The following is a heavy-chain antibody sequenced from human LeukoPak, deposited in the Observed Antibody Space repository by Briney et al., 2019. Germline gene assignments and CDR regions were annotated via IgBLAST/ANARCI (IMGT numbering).Heavy chain of an antibody. CDR2: INWNGGST. Sequence: TGGSLRLSCAASGFAFDDYDMSWVRQAPGKGLEWVSGINWNGGSTGYADSVKGRFTISRDNAKNSLYLQMNSLRAEDTALYYCASGGIYYGAAFDFWGQGALVTVSS. CDR3: ASGGIYYGAAFDF. V-gene: IGHV3-20*04. CDR1: GFAFDDYD. J-gene: IGHJ4*02. D-gene: IGHD1-26*01.